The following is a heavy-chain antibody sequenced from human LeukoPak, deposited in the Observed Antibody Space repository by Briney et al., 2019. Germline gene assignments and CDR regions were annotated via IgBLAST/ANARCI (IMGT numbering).Heavy chain of an antibody. CDR1: GGTFSSYA. D-gene: IGHD3-22*01. V-gene: IGHV1-69*05. J-gene: IGHJ5*02. Sequence: SVKVSCKASGGTFSSYAISWVRQAPGQGLEWMGGIIPIFGTANYAQKFQGRVTITTDESTSTAYMELSSLRSEDTAVYYCARDVFTMIVVVTRTSWFDPWGQGTLVTVSS. CDR2: IIPIFGTA. CDR3: ARDVFTMIVVVTRTSWFDP.